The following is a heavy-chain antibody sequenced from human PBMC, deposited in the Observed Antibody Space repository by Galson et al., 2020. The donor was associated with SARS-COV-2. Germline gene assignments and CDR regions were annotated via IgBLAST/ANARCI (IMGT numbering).Heavy chain of an antibody. CDR1: GYSFTSYW. CDR2: IFPCYSVT. J-gene: IGHJ6*02. V-gene: IGHV5-51*01. Sequence: GESLKISCQGSGYSFTSYWIGWVRQLPAYVLEWMGFIFPCYSVTRYTPSFQGQVTISADTSIRTAYLQWRSLKASDTAIYYCARAYYFYSSGFFGSYYYYGMDVWGQGTTVIVSS. D-gene: IGHD3-22*01. CDR3: ARAYYFYSSGFFGSYYYYGMDV.